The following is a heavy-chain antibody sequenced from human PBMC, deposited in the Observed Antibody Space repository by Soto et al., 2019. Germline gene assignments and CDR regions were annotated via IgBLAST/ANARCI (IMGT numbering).Heavy chain of an antibody. CDR1: GSSYSRTV. CDR2: IWSDQRDE. CDR3: ARGLLKVEGGAFEM. Sequence: PGGTRRRSWAPAGSSYSRTVVRWFRKAPRKGLEGVAVIWSDQRDEDYADSVKGRFSISRDSSKSTLYLLMNSRRAEDTAMYYCARGLLKVEGGAFEMWGPGTMVTVSS. V-gene: IGHV3-33*01. J-gene: IGHJ3*02. D-gene: IGHD3-16*01.